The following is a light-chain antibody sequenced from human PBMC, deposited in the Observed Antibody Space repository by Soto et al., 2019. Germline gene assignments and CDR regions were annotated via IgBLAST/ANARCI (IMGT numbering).Light chain of an antibody. Sequence: QSALTQPASVSGSLGQSITISCTGTSSDVGNYNYVSWYQQHPDKAPKLMIFDVSNRPSGISNRFSGSKSGNTASLTISGLQAEDEADYYCSSYTSTSTVIFGGWTKRTVL. J-gene: IGLJ2*01. CDR1: SSDVGNYNY. V-gene: IGLV2-14*03. CDR3: SSYTSTSTVI. CDR2: DVS.